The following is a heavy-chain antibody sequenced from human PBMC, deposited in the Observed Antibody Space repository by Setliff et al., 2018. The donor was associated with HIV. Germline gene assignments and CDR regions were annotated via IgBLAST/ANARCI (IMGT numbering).Heavy chain of an antibody. CDR3: ARGPLDSSGYRSDAFDI. CDR2: ISHSGRT. V-gene: IGHV4-34*01. Sequence: SETLSLTCTVSGGSISSHYWSWIRQPPGKGLEWIGEISHSGRTNYNPSLKSRVTISVDTSKNQFSLKLSSVTAADTAVYYCARGPLDSSGYRSDAFDIWGQGTMVTVSS. J-gene: IGHJ3*02. D-gene: IGHD3-22*01. CDR1: GGSISSHY.